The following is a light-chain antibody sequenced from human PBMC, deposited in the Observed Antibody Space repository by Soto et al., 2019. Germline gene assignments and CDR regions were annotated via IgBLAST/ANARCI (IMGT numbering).Light chain of an antibody. Sequence: DIQIPQSPSPLSGTVGDRVTITCRASQTISSWWAWYQQKPGEAPKLLIYDASALPRGVPSRFSGSGSGTKFTLTIAILQPDDFATYCYRKYNTYSLTFGQGTTVDIK. J-gene: IGKJ1*01. V-gene: IGKV1-5*01. CDR1: QTISSW. CDR2: DAS. CDR3: RKYNTYSLT.